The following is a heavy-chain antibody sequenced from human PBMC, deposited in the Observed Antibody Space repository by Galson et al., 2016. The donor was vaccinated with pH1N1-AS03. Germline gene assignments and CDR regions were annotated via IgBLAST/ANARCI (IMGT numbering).Heavy chain of an antibody. CDR2: IYSGGSA. CDR1: RLTVSSNY. CDR3: AREAMSRYWYFDL. V-gene: IGHV3-53*04. J-gene: IGHJ2*01. Sequence: SLRLSCAASRLTVSSNYMSWVRQAPGKGLEWVSVIYSGGSAYYADSVKGRFTISRHNSKNTPYLQMNSLRAEDTAVYYCAREAMSRYWYFDLWGRGTLVTVSS.